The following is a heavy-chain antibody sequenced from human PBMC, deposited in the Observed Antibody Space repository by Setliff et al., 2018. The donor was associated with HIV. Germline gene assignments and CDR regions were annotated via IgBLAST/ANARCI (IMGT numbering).Heavy chain of an antibody. CDR3: ASDQQWLAQGWGGPHY. J-gene: IGHJ4*02. D-gene: IGHD6-19*01. CDR2: IWYDGTNK. CDR1: GFTFNSYS. Sequence: PGGSLRLSCAASGFTFNSYSMNWVRQAPGKGLEWLALIWYDGTNKQYGDSVKGRFAISRDNSKNTLYLQMNSLRAEDTAVYYCASDQQWLAQGWGGPHYWGQGTLVTVSS. V-gene: IGHV3-33*08.